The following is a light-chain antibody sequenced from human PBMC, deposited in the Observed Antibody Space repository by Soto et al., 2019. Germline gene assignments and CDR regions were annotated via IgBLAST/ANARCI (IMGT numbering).Light chain of an antibody. CDR1: QRIGTS. V-gene: IGKV1-39*01. Sequence: DIQMTQSPSSLSASVGDRLTISCRASQRIGTSLNWYQQKPGKAPKLLIYAASSLQSGVPSRFSGSGSGTDFTLTISSLQPEDFATYYCQQSYSTPITFGQGTRLEIK. J-gene: IGKJ5*01. CDR3: QQSYSTPIT. CDR2: AAS.